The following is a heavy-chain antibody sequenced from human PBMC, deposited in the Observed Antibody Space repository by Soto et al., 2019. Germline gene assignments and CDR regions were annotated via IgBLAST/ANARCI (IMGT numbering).Heavy chain of an antibody. CDR2: VNGDGIST. J-gene: IGHJ4*02. Sequence: GGSLRLSCAASGFTFSSYWMHWVRQAPGKGLVWVSRVNGDGISTYYADSVKGRFTISRDNSKNTLYLQMSSLRPEDTAVYYCVKERITVTSAFDYWGQGTLVTVSS. CDR1: GFTFSSYW. D-gene: IGHD4-17*01. V-gene: IGHV3-74*01. CDR3: VKERITVTSAFDY.